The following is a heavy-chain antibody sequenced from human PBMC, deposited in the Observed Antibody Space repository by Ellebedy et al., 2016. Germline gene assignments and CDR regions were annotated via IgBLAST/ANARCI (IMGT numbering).Heavy chain of an antibody. V-gene: IGHV2-5*01. D-gene: IGHD4-17*01. J-gene: IGHJ4*02. CDR3: AHRATVTSVDY. CDR1: GFSLSTDAVV. CDR2: IYGNDDK. Sequence: SGPTLVKPTQTLTLTCTFSGFSLSTDAVVVGWVRQPPGKALEWLAFIYGNDDKRYSPSLKTRLTITKDPSKNQVVLTMTNMDPVDTATYFCAHRATVTSVDYWGRGTLVTVSS.